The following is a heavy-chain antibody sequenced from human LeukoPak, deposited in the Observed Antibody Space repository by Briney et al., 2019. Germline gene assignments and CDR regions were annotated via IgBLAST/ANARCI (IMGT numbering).Heavy chain of an antibody. J-gene: IGHJ2*01. CDR1: GFTFSSYA. Sequence: GGSLRLSCAASGFTFSSYAMSWVRQAPGKGLEWVSAISGSGGSTYYADSVQGRFTISRDNSKNTLYLQMNSLRAEDTAVYCCAKDSGSYPTGYFDLWGRGTLVTVSS. D-gene: IGHD1-26*01. V-gene: IGHV3-23*01. CDR2: ISGSGGST. CDR3: AKDSGSYPTGYFDL.